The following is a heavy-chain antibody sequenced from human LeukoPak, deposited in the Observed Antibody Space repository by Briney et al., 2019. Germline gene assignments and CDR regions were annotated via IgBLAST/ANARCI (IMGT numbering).Heavy chain of an antibody. CDR3: ARDRGYDSSGYRLTLDY. CDR1: GGSISSYY. J-gene: IGHJ4*02. D-gene: IGHD3-22*01. Sequence: SETLSLTCTVSGGSISSYYWSWIRQPPGKGPEWIGYIYYSGSTNYNPSLKSRVTISVDTSKNQFSLKLGSVTAADTAVYYCARDRGYDSSGYRLTLDYWGQGTLVTVSS. V-gene: IGHV4-59*01. CDR2: IYYSGST.